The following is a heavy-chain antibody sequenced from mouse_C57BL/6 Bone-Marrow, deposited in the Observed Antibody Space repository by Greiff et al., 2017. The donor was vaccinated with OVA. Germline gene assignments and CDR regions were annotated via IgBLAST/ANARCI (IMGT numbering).Heavy chain of an antibody. V-gene: IGHV3-6*01. Sequence: ESGPGLVKPSQSLSLTCSVTGYSITSGYYWNWIRQFPGNKLEWMGYISYDGSNNYNPSLKNRISITRDTSKNQFFLKLNSVTTEDTATYYCAGEVFYDGYHGAYWGQGTLVTVSA. CDR2: ISYDGSN. J-gene: IGHJ3*01. CDR3: AGEVFYDGYHGAY. D-gene: IGHD2-3*01. CDR1: GYSITSGYY.